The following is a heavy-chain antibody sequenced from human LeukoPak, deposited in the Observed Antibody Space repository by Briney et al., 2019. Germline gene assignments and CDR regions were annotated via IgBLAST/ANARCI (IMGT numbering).Heavy chain of an antibody. D-gene: IGHD5-12*01. J-gene: IGHJ3*02. CDR3: ARESSPTFDIGAFDI. CDR1: GFIFSHYW. V-gene: IGHV3-7*03. CDR2: IKQDGSEK. Sequence: GGSLRLSCKASGFIFSHYWMGWVRQAPGKGLEWVANIKQDGSEKYYVDSVKGRFTISRDNAKNSLYLQMNSLRAEDTAVYYCARESSPTFDIGAFDIWGQGTMVTVSS.